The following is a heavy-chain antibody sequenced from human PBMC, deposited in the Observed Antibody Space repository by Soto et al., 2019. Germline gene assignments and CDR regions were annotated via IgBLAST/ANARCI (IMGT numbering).Heavy chain of an antibody. D-gene: IGHD6-19*01. CDR1: GFTLSSYS. V-gene: IGHV3-21*01. CDR3: ARDPQQSSGWQSFDY. J-gene: IGHJ4*02. Sequence: EVQLVKSGGGLVKPGGSLRVSCVVSGFTLSSYSMNWVRQAPGKGLEWVSSISSSSSDKHYAASEKGRFTISRDNAKNTLYLQMNSLRAEDTAVYYCARDPQQSSGWQSFDYWGQGTLVTVSS. CDR2: ISSSSSDK.